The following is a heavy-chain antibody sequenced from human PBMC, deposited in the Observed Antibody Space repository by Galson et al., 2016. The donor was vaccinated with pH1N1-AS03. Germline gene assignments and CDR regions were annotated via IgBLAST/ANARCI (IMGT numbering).Heavy chain of an antibody. CDR1: GFAFRDSA. CDR2: IRTKANTYAT. CDR3: VGSLRATAMVIFDY. J-gene: IGHJ4*02. Sequence: SLRLSCAASGFAFRDSAMHWVRQASGKGLEWIGRIRTKANTYATQYGASMKGRFTMSRDDSKNTASLQLSSLKTEDTAVYYCVGSLRATAMVIFDYRGPGILVTVSP. D-gene: IGHD5-18*01. V-gene: IGHV3-73*01.